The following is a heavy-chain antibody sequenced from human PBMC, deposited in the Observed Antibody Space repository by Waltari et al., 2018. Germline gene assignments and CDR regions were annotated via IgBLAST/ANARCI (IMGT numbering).Heavy chain of an antibody. CDR3: ARGVVANTYYFDY. D-gene: IGHD2-15*01. V-gene: IGHV6-1*01. CDR1: GDSVSSYSAA. CDR2: TSFRSKLSD. Sequence: QVLLQQSGPGLVRPSQTLSLTCAISGDSVSSYSAAWNWVRQSPSRGLEWLGRTSFRSKLSDDYAVSVRGRITINPDTSKNQFSLHLNSVTPEDTAVYYCARGVVANTYYFDYWGQGILVTVSS. J-gene: IGHJ4*02.